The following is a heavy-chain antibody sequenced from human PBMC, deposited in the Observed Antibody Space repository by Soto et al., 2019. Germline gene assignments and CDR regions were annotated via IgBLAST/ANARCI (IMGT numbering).Heavy chain of an antibody. CDR2: ISGSGGST. Sequence: GGSLRLSCAASGFTFSSYAMSWVRQAPGKGLEWVSAISGSGGSTYYADSVKGRFTISRDNSKNTLFLQMDSLTGEDTAVYYCATDGPGKQSLVGYYFDYWGQGTSVTVSS. J-gene: IGHJ4*02. CDR1: GFTFSSYA. CDR3: ATDGPGKQSLVGYYFDY. D-gene: IGHD6-19*01. V-gene: IGHV3-23*01.